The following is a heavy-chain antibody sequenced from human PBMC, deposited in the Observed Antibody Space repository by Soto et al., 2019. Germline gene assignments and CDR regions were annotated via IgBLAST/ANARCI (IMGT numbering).Heavy chain of an antibody. CDR3: ARAGSSWYSDNWFDA. D-gene: IGHD6-13*01. CDR2: INPNSGGT. J-gene: IGHJ5*02. Sequence: ASVKVSCKASGYTFTGYYMHWVRQAPGQGLEWMGWINPNSGGTNYAQKFQGRVTMTRDTSISTAYMELSRLRSDDTAVYYCARAGSSWYSDNWFDAWGQGTLVTVSS. CDR1: GYTFTGYY. V-gene: IGHV1-2*02.